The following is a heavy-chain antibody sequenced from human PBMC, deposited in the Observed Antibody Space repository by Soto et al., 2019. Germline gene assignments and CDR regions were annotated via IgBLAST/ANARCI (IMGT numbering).Heavy chain of an antibody. D-gene: IGHD3-22*01. CDR3: ARSPAYYYDSSGYYLSSYGMDV. CDR2: IGTAGDP. V-gene: IGHV3-13*05. CDR1: GFTFSSYD. Sequence: GGSLRLSCAASGFTFSSYDMHWVRQATGKGLEWVSAIGTAGDPYYPGSVKGRFTISRENAKNSLYLQMNSLRAGDTAVYYCARSPAYYYDSSGYYLSSYGMDVWGQGTTVTVSS. J-gene: IGHJ6*02.